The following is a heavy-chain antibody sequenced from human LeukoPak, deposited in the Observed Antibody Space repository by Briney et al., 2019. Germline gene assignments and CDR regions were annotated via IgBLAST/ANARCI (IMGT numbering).Heavy chain of an antibody. CDR3: ARPNWNDLHFDY. D-gene: IGHD1-1*01. V-gene: IGHV4-39*07. J-gene: IGHJ4*02. Sequence: SETLSLTCTVSGGSITSSSYYWGWIRQPPGKGLEWIGSIYYSGNTYYNPSLKSRVTISVDTSKNQFSLRPSSVTAADTAVYYCARPNWNDLHFDYWGQGTLVTVSS. CDR1: GGSITSSSYY. CDR2: IYYSGNT.